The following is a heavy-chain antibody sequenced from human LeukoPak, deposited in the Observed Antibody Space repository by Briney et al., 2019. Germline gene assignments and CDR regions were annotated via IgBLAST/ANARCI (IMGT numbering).Heavy chain of an antibody. CDR3: ARGSARHDAFDI. CDR1: GYTFTSYA. CDR2: INAGNGNT. Sequence: ASVKVSCKASGYTFTSYAMHWVRQAPGQRLEWMGWINAGNGNTKYSQKFQGRVTITRDTSASTAYMELSSLRSEDTAVYYCARGSARHDAFDIWGQGTMVTVSS. D-gene: IGHD6-6*01. V-gene: IGHV1-3*01. J-gene: IGHJ3*02.